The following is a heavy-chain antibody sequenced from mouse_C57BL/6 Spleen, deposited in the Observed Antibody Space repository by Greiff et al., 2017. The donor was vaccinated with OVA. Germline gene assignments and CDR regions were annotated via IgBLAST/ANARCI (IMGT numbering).Heavy chain of an antibody. Sequence: VQLQQSGPELVKPGASVKTSCKASGYAFSSSWMNWVKQRPGKGLEWIGRIYPGDGDTNYNGKFKGKATLTADKSSSTAYMQLSSLTSEDSAVYFCARNGNDWYFDVWGTGTTVTVSS. J-gene: IGHJ1*03. CDR3: ARNGNDWYFDV. CDR1: GYAFSSSW. V-gene: IGHV1-82*01. D-gene: IGHD2-1*01. CDR2: IYPGDGDT.